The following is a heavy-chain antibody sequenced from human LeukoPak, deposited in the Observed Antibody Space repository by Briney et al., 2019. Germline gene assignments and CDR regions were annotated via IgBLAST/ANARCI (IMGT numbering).Heavy chain of an antibody. CDR1: GYTFTSYY. CDR2: INPSGGST. CDR3: ARPYYDFWSGYYYYGMDV. J-gene: IGHJ6*02. Sequence: GASVKVSCKASGYTFTSYYMHWVRQAPGQGLEWMGIINPSGGSTSYAQKFQGRVTMTRDTSTSTVYMELSSLRSEDTAVYYCARPYYDFWSGYYYYGMDVWGQGTTVTVSS. D-gene: IGHD3-3*01. V-gene: IGHV1-46*01.